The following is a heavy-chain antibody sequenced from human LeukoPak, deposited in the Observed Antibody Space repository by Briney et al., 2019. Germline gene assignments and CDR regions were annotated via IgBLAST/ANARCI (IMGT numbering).Heavy chain of an antibody. D-gene: IGHD3-9*01. CDR3: ARQKRLRKFDWLLSTTNAFDI. V-gene: IGHV4-34*01. CDR1: GGSFSGYY. J-gene: IGHJ3*02. Sequence: PSETLSLTCAVYGGSFSGYYWSWIRQPPGKGLEWIGEINHSGSTNYNPSLKSRVTISVDTSKNQFSLKLSSVTAADTAVYYCARQKRLRKFDWLLSTTNAFDIWGQGTMVTVSS. CDR2: INHSGST.